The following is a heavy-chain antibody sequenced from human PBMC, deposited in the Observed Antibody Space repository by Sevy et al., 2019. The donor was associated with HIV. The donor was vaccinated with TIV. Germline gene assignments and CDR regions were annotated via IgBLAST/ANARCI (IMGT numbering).Heavy chain of an antibody. V-gene: IGHV3-48*01. CDR2: ISGSSRTI. D-gene: IGHD6-13*01. J-gene: IGHJ4*02. Sequence: GGSLGLSCAASGLPFGSYSMNWVGKAPGKGLEWVSYISGSSRTIYYADSVKGRFTISRDNAKNSLYLQMNSLRAEDTAVYYCARASSSWWGYWGQGTLVTVSS. CDR3: ARASSSWWGY. CDR1: GLPFGSYS.